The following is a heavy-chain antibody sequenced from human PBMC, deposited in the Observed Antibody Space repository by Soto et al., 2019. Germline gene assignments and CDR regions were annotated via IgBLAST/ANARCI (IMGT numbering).Heavy chain of an antibody. CDR2: ISAYNGNT. Sequence: ASVKVSCKASGYTFTSYGISWVRQAPGQGLEWMGWISAYNGNTNYAQKLQGRVTMTTDTSTSTAYMELRSLRSDDTAVYYCARDYLDGGSDVDAFDIWGQGTMVTVSS. CDR1: GYTFTSYG. D-gene: IGHD2-15*01. CDR3: ARDYLDGGSDVDAFDI. J-gene: IGHJ3*02. V-gene: IGHV1-18*01.